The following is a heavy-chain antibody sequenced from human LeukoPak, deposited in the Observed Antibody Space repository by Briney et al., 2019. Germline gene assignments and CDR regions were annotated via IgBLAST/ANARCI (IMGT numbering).Heavy chain of an antibody. CDR1: GFTLTSFG. J-gene: IGHJ4*02. Sequence: GRSLRLSCAVSGFTLTSFGIHWVRQAPGKGLEWVAVVSHDGGTVHYADSVKGRFTISRDTSKNTLYLQMNSMGPEDTAVYYWASDINWNYMDYWGQGTLVTVSS. V-gene: IGHV3-30-3*01. D-gene: IGHD1-1*01. CDR3: ASDINWNYMDY. CDR2: VSHDGGTV.